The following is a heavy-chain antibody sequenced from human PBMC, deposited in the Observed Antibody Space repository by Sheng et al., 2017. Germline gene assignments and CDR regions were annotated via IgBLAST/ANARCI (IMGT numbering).Heavy chain of an antibody. V-gene: IGHV3-9*03. CDR1: GFTFDDYA. J-gene: IGHJ6*03. D-gene: IGHD3-3*01. CDR3: AKGLRFMGDYMDV. Sequence: EVQLVESGGGLVQPGRSLRLSCAASGFTFDDYAMHWVRQAPGKGLEWVSGISWNSGSIGYADSVKGRFTISRDNAKNSLYLQMNSLRAEDMALYYCAKGLRFMGDYMDVWGKGTTVTVSS. CDR2: ISWNSGSI.